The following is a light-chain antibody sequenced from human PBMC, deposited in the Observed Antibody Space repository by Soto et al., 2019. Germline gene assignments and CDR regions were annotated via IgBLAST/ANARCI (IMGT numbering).Light chain of an antibody. V-gene: IGLV1-36*01. Sequence: QSVLTQPPSVSEAPRQRVTISCSGSSSNIGRNAVNWYQQLPGKAPTLLMYYDDLLPSGVSDRFSGSKSGTSASLAISGLQSEDEADYYCAAWDDSLNGYVFGTGTKLTVL. J-gene: IGLJ1*01. CDR2: YDD. CDR1: SSNIGRNA. CDR3: AAWDDSLNGYV.